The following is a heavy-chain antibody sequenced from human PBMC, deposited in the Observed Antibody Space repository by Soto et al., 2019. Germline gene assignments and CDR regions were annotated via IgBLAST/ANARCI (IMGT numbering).Heavy chain of an antibody. CDR2: IDWDDDK. D-gene: IGHD6-13*01. Sequence: GPPLVNPPHTLTRTCTFSGFSLSTSGMCVRWIRQPPGKGLEWLALIDWDDDKNYNTPLKTRLTIFKDTTKNQVVLTMTNMEHVETAAYYCSRIRRYSSRWHDAIDYWGQGTLVTVSS. CDR3: SRIRRYSSRWHDAIDY. V-gene: IGHV2-70*01. J-gene: IGHJ4*02. CDR1: GFSLSTSGMC.